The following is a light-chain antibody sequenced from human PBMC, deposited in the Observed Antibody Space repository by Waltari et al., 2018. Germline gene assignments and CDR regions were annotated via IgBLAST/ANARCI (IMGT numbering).Light chain of an antibody. Sequence: EIVLTQSPGTLSLSPGERATLSCRASQSVSTTHLTWYQQKPGQAPRLLIYGASSRATGIQDRFSGSGSGTDFTLTISRLEPEDFAVYYCHQYDNSPPWTFGQGTKVEVK. V-gene: IGKV3-20*01. CDR2: GAS. J-gene: IGKJ1*01. CDR3: HQYDNSPPWT. CDR1: QSVSTTH.